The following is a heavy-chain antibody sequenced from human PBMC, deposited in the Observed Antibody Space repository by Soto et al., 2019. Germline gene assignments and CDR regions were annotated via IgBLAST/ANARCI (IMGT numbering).Heavy chain of an antibody. CDR3: ARTTIYLDY. V-gene: IGHV3-74*01. Sequence: GGSLRLSCAASGITFTNYWMHWVRQAPGNGLVCVSCINSDGLVTNYSDSAKGRFTISRDNAKSTLYLQMNSLRAEDTADYYYARTTIYLDYWGLGTLVTVSS. D-gene: IGHD1-1*01. CDR2: INSDGLVT. CDR1: GITFTNYW. J-gene: IGHJ4*02.